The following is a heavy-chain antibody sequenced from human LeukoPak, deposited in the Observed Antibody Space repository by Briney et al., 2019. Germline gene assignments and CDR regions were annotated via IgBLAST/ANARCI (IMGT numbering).Heavy chain of an antibody. D-gene: IGHD4-17*01. CDR3: ARASGDGRFDY. J-gene: IGHJ4*02. Sequence: GESLKISCKVSGYSFMTYWIGWVRQMPGKGLEGMGIIYPGESDIRYSPSFQGQVTISADKSISTAYLQWSSLKASDTAIYYCARASGDGRFDYWGQGTLVTVSS. V-gene: IGHV5-51*01. CDR2: IYPGESDI. CDR1: GYSFMTYW.